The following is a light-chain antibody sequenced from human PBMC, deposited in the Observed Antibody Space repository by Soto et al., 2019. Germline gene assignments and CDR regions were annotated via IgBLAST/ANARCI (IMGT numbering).Light chain of an antibody. Sequence: QSALTQPASVSGSPGQSITISCTGTNSDVGGHNYVSWYQQHTGKAPKLLIYEVSNRPSGVSNRFSGSKSGNTASLTISWLPAEDEADYFCSSYPRSSTSFGTGTKVTVL. CDR2: EVS. CDR3: SSYPRSSTS. CDR1: NSDVGGHNY. J-gene: IGLJ1*01. V-gene: IGLV2-14*01.